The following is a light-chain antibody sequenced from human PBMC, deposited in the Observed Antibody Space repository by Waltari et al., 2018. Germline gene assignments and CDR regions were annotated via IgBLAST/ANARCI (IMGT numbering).Light chain of an antibody. Sequence: SSELTQPPSVSVSPGQTASITCSGDILGSKYASWYQHKPVQSPLLVIYQDIYRPSGIPGLFSGSKSGNTATLAISGTQAMDDADYYCQALGSNRWVFGGGTKLTVL. CDR3: QALGSNRWV. V-gene: IGLV3-1*01. J-gene: IGLJ3*02. CDR2: QDI. CDR1: ILGSKY.